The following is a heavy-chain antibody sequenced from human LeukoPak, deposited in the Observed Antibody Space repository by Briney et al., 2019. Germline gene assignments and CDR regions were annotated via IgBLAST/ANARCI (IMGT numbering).Heavy chain of an antibody. J-gene: IGHJ4*02. CDR2: IKQDGSEK. D-gene: IGHD1-26*01. V-gene: IGHV3-7*01. CDR3: ARDSWELLEYYFDY. Sequence: GGSLRLSCAASGFTFSSYWMSWVRQAPGKGLEWVANIKQDGSEKYYVDSVKGRFTISRDNAKDSLYLQMDSLRAEDTAVYDCARDSWELLEYYFDYWGQGTLVTVSS. CDR1: GFTFSSYW.